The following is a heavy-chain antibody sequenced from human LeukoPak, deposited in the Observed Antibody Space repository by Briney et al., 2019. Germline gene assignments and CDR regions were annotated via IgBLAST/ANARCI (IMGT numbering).Heavy chain of an antibody. J-gene: IGHJ4*02. CDR3: ARGLPQLWPHFDY. V-gene: IGHV4-30-2*01. CDR1: GGSISSGGYS. Sequence: SETLSLTCAVSGGSISSGGYSWSWIRQPPGKGLEWIGYIYHSGSTYYNPSLKSRVTISVDRSKNQFSLKLSSVTAADTAVYYCARGLPQLWPHFDYWGQGTLVTVSS. CDR2: IYHSGST. D-gene: IGHD5-18*01.